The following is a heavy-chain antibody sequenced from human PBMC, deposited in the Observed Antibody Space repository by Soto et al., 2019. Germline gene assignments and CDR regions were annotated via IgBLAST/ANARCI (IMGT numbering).Heavy chain of an antibody. CDR3: ASGLVGASGSYGLDV. CDR2: IWHDGNNK. J-gene: IGHJ6*02. Sequence: PGGSLRLSCAASGFTFSNYGMHWVRQAPGKGLEWVAIIWHDGNNKYYADSVRGRFIISRDNSKNRLYLQMNSLRAEDTAVYYCASGLVGASGSYGLDVWGQGSTVSGSS. D-gene: IGHD1-26*01. V-gene: IGHV3-33*01. CDR1: GFTFSNYG.